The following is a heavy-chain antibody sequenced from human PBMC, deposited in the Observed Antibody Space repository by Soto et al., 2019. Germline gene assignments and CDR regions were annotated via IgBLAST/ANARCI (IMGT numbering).Heavy chain of an antibody. Sequence: SETLSLTCSVSGGSVTNRDYYWGWIRQPPGRGLEWIGYLYFGGKTYYNLSLKSRVTISVDTTKNQISLKLMSVTAADTALYYCARFFYDFERSVDYWRQGALVTVSS. CDR3: ARFFYDFERSVDY. CDR2: LYFGGKT. V-gene: IGHV4-39*01. J-gene: IGHJ4*02. D-gene: IGHD3-16*01. CDR1: GGSVTNRDYY.